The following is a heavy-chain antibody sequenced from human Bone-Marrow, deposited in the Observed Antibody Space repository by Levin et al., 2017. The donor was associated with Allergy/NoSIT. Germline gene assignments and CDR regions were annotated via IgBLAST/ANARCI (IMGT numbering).Heavy chain of an antibody. CDR3: ASAYPTVTTLGSQVTRFDY. CDR1: GFTFSSYA. Sequence: PGGSLRLSCAASGFTFSSYAMHWVRQAPGKGLEWVAVISYDGSNKYYADSVKGRFTISRDNSKNTLYLQMNSLRAEDTAVYYCASAYPTVTTLGSQVTRFDYWGQGTLVTVSS. V-gene: IGHV3-30*04. J-gene: IGHJ4*02. CDR2: ISYDGSNK. D-gene: IGHD4-17*01.